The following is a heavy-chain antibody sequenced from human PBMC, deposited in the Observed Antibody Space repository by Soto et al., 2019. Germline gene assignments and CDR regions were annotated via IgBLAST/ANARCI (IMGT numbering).Heavy chain of an antibody. CDR1: GASISRSNYF. CDR2: IYSSGST. Sequence: TSETLSLTCTVSGASISRSNYFWGWIRQPPGKGLEWIGSIYSSGSTYYSPSLKSRVTISVDTSNNHFSLKLSSVTATDTAVYYCARATVAAGKREKDFDYWGQGTLVTVSS. CDR3: ARATVAAGKREKDFDY. D-gene: IGHD6-13*01. V-gene: IGHV4-39*02. J-gene: IGHJ4*02.